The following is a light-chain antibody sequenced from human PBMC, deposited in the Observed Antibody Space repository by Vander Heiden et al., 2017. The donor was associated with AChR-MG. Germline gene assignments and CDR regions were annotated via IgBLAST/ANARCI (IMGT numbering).Light chain of an antibody. Sequence: IVMTQSPATLSMSPGERATLSCWASHSISSNLAWYQQKPGQAPRLLIYGASTRATGIPARFSGSGSGTKFALTISSLQSEDFAVYYCQKYNNWPPGETFGQGTKVEIK. CDR3: QKYNNWPPGET. V-gene: IGKV3-15*01. CDR1: HSISSN. J-gene: IGKJ1*01. CDR2: GAS.